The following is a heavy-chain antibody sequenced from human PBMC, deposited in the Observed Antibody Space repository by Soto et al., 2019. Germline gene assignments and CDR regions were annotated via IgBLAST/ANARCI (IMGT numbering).Heavy chain of an antibody. D-gene: IGHD6-13*01. CDR2: ISNNGAHT. CDR1: GFTFSNYE. Sequence: EAQLVESGGGLVQPGGSLRLSCAASGFTFSNYEMHWVRQAPGKGLDYVSGISNNGAHTDYAKSVKGRFTISRDNSENTLYLQMGSLRAEDMALYYCARRGYGSRWPNVYMDVWGKGTTVTGSS. J-gene: IGHJ6*03. CDR3: ARRGYGSRWPNVYMDV. V-gene: IGHV3-64*01.